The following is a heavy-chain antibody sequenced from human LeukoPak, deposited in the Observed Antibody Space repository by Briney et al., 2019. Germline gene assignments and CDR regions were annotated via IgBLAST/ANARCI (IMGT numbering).Heavy chain of an antibody. Sequence: SETLSLTCTVSGGSISSYYWSWIRQPAGKGLEWIGRIYTSGSTNYNPSLKSRVTISVDKSKNQFSLKLSSVTAADTAVYYCARAYCSSTSCSPGVHYMDVWGKGTTVTVSS. CDR2: IYTSGST. CDR3: ARAYCSSTSCSPGVHYMDV. D-gene: IGHD2-2*01. V-gene: IGHV4-4*07. CDR1: GGSISSYY. J-gene: IGHJ6*03.